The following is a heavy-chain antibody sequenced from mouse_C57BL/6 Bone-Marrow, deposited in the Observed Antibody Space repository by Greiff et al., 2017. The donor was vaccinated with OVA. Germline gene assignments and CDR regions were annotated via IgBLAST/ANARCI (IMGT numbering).Heavy chain of an antibody. CDR2: ISNGGGST. Sequence: EVKVEESGGGLVQPGGSLKLSCAASGFTFSDYYMYWVRQTPEKRLEWVAYISNGGGSTYYPDTVKGRFTISRDNAKNTLYLQMSRLKSEDTAMYYCARQDGNSWFAYWGQGTLVTVSA. J-gene: IGHJ3*01. D-gene: IGHD2-1*01. V-gene: IGHV5-12*01. CDR1: GFTFSDYY. CDR3: ARQDGNSWFAY.